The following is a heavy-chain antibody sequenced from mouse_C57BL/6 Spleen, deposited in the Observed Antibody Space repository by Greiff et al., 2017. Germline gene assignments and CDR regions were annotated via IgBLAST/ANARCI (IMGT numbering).Heavy chain of an antibody. CDR1: GFTFTDYY. V-gene: IGHV7-3*01. D-gene: IGHD2-3*01. CDR3: ARYFGYCLDY. Sequence: EVKLVESGGGLVQPGGSLSLSCAASGFTFTDYYMSWVRQPPGKALEWLGFIGNKANGYTTEYSASVKGRFTISRDNSQSILYLQMNALRAEDSATYYCARYFGYCLDYWGQGTTLTVSS. J-gene: IGHJ2*01. CDR2: IGNKANGYTT.